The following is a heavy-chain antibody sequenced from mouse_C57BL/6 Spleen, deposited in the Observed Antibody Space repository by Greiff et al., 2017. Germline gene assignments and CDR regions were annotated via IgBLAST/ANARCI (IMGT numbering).Heavy chain of an antibody. V-gene: IGHV1-64*01. CDR3: AREGDYGSSPRDY. CDR1: GYTFTSYW. Sequence: QVQLQQPGAELVKPGASVKLSCKASGYTFTSYWMHWVKQRPGQGLEWIGMIHPNSGSTNYNEKFKSKATLTVDKSSSTAYMQLSSLTSEDSAVYYCAREGDYGSSPRDYWGQGTSGTVSS. J-gene: IGHJ4*01. D-gene: IGHD1-1*01. CDR2: IHPNSGST.